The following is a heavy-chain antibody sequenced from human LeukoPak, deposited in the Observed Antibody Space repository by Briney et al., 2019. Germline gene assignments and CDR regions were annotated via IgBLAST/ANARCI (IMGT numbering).Heavy chain of an antibody. CDR1: GVSITNYY. CDR3: AGGGDSGGYYYPMFDY. J-gene: IGHJ4*02. CDR2: IYYTGST. Sequence: SETLSLTCTVSGVSITNYYWSWIRQPPGKGLEWLGYIYYTGSTNYNLSLRSRVTISVDTSKNQFSLKLRSVTAADTAVYFCAGGGDSGGYYYPMFDYWGQGTLVTVSS. V-gene: IGHV4-59*01. D-gene: IGHD3-22*01.